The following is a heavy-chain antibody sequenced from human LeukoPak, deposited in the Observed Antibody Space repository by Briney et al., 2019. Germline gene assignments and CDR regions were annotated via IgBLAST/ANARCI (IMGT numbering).Heavy chain of an antibody. CDR1: GGSMSSMSYY. V-gene: IGHV4-39*01. J-gene: IGHJ1*01. CDR3: ARLAIGPWSSSPEYFQH. D-gene: IGHD6-13*01. Sequence: SETLSLTCTVSGGSMSSMSYYWGWMRQPPGKGLEWIGSIFYSETSYNPSLRSRVTISVDTSKNQFSLKLTSVTAADTAVYYCARLAIGPWSSSPEYFQHWGQGTLVTVSS. CDR2: IFYSET.